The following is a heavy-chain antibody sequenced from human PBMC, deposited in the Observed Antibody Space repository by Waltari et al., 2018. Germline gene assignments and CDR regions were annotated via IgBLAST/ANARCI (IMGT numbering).Heavy chain of an antibody. V-gene: IGHV1-8*01. J-gene: IGHJ4*02. CDR2: SNPEVGKT. CDR1: GYSFISYN. CDR3: ATRLSIRLGGRIEY. D-gene: IGHD2-15*01. Sequence: QVQLVQSGAEVKNPGASVKVSCKASGYSFISYNIYWVRQAPGKGLEWMGFSNPEVGKTGYAQNFQGRVTMTANTSVSTAYMELSSLRSEDTAVYYCATRLSIRLGGRIEYWGRGTLFTVSS.